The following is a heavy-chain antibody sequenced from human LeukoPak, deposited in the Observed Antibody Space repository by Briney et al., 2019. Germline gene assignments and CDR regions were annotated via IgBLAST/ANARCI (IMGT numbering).Heavy chain of an antibody. CDR1: GGSFSAFH. CDR2: VNHSGST. J-gene: IGHJ3*02. D-gene: IGHD4-17*01. CDR3: ARGESGDYRTGPIHAFDI. Sequence: PSETLSLTCAVYGGSFSAFHWNWIRQPPGKGLEWIGEVNHSGSTKYNPSLKSRVTISVDTSKTQFSLKLSSVTAADTAVYYCARGESGDYRTGPIHAFDIWGQGTMVTVSS. V-gene: IGHV4-34*01.